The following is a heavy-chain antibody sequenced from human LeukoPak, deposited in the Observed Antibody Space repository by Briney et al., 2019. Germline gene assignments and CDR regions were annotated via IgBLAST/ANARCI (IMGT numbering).Heavy chain of an antibody. CDR2: ISKDGSKK. V-gene: IGHV3-30*01. Sequence: GGSLRLSCAASGFTFSSYAIHWARQAPGKGLDWVAVISKDGSKKYYGDSVQGRITISRATSRNTVYLQMNSLRVEDTAVYYCARGGSRGGPDYYYYMDVWGKGTTVTVSS. J-gene: IGHJ6*03. D-gene: IGHD3-10*01. CDR3: ARGGSRGGPDYYYYMDV. CDR1: GFTFSSYA.